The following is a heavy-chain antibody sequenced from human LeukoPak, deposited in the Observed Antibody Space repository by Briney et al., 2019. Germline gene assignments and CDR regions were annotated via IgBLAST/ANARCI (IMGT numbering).Heavy chain of an antibody. CDR1: GFTFSTYS. V-gene: IGHV3-48*01. Sequence: GGSLRLSCAASGFTFSTYSMNWARQAPGEGLEWVSYISSSSSTIHYADSVKGRFTISRDNAKNSLYLQMNSLRAEDTAVYYCARDRPGSMDVWGQGTTVTVSS. D-gene: IGHD3-10*01. CDR3: ARDRPGSMDV. CDR2: ISSSSSTI. J-gene: IGHJ6*02.